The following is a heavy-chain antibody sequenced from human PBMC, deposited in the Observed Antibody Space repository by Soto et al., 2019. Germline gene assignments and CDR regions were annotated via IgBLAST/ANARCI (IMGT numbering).Heavy chain of an antibody. J-gene: IGHJ6*02. V-gene: IGHV3-30-3*01. D-gene: IGHD5-12*01. CDR2: ISYDGSNK. CDR3: ARRGPLEMATMSVYYYYGMDV. CDR1: GFTFSSYA. Sequence: PGGSLRLSCAASGFTFSSYAMHWVRQAPGKGLEWVAVISYDGSNKYYADSVKGRFTISRDNSKNTLYLQMNSLRAEDTAVYYCARRGPLEMATMSVYYYYGMDVRGQGTTVTVSS.